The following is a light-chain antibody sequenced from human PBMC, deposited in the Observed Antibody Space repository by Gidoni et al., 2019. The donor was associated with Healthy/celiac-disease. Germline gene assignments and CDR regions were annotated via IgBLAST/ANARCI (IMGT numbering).Light chain of an antibody. V-gene: IGKV3-15*01. CDR1: QSVSSN. CDR2: GAS. CDR3: QQYNNWPPRT. J-gene: IGKJ1*01. Sequence: EIVMTQSPATLSVSPGERATLSCRASQSVSSNLAWYQQKPGQAPRLLIYGASTRATGIPARFSGSGSGTEFTLTISSLQSEDFAVYYCQQYNNWPPRTCGQXTKVEIK.